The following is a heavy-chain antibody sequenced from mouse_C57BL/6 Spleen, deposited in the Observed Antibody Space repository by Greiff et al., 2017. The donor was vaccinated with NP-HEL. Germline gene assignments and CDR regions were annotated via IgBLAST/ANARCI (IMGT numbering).Heavy chain of an antibody. D-gene: IGHD2-4*01. CDR2: IYPRSGNT. J-gene: IGHJ1*03. Sequence: VQLQQSGAELARPGASVKLSCKASGYTFTSYGISWVKQRPGQGLEWIGEIYPRSGNTYYNEKFKGKATLTADKSSSTAYMELRSLTSEDSAVYFCARMDLENYDYAWYFDVWGTGTTVTVSS. CDR1: GYTFTSYG. V-gene: IGHV1-81*01. CDR3: ARMDLENYDYAWYFDV.